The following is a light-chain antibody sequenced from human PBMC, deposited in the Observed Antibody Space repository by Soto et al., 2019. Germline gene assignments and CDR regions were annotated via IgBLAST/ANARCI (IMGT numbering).Light chain of an antibody. Sequence: QSALTQPPSASGSPGQSVTISCTGTSGDVGGYNYVSWYQQHPGKAPKLMIYEVSQRPSGVPDRFSGSKSGNTASLTVSGLQAEDEADYYCSSYAGTNSVVFGGGTKLTVL. V-gene: IGLV2-8*01. CDR2: EVS. CDR3: SSYAGTNSVV. CDR1: SGDVGGYNY. J-gene: IGLJ3*02.